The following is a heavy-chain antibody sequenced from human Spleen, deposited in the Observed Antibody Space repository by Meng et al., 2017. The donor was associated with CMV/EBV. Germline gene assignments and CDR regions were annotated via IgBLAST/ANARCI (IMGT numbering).Heavy chain of an antibody. CDR2: INPNSGGT. V-gene: IGHV1-2*02. Sequence: ASVKVSCKASGYTFTAYYLPWVRQAPGQGLEWMGWINPNSGGTNYAQKFQGRVTMTRDTSISKAYMELSRLRSDDTAVYYCARAAGVMVRGAPNYWGQGTLVTVSS. J-gene: IGHJ4*02. D-gene: IGHD3-10*01. CDR1: GYTFTAYY. CDR3: ARAAGVMVRGAPNY.